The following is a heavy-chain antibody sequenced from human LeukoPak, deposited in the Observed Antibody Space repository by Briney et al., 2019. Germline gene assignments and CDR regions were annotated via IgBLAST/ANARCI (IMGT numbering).Heavy chain of an antibody. CDR2: INHSGST. V-gene: IGHV4-34*01. CDR1: GGSFSGYY. Sequence: SETLSLTCAVYGGSFSGYYWSWIRQLQGKGLEGIGEINHSGSTNYNPSLKSRVTISVDTSKNQFSLKLSSVTAADTAVYYCARIVGIAARRGIDYWGQGTLVTVSS. CDR3: ARIVGIAARRGIDY. J-gene: IGHJ4*02. D-gene: IGHD6-6*01.